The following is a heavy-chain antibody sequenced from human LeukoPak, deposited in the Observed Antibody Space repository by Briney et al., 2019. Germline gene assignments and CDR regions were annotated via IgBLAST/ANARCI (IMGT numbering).Heavy chain of an antibody. CDR2: MNPNSGNT. CDR1: GYTFTSYD. J-gene: IGHJ6*02. Sequence: ASVKVSCKASGYTFTSYDINWVRQATGQGLEWMGWMNPNSGNTGYAQKFQGRVTMTRNTSISTAYMELSSLRSEDTAVYYCARWRELPRYYYYGMDVWGQGTTVTVSS. CDR3: ARWRELPRYYYYGMDV. V-gene: IGHV1-8*01. D-gene: IGHD1-26*01.